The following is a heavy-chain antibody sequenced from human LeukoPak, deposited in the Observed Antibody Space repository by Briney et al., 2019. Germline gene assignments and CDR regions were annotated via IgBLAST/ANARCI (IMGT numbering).Heavy chain of an antibody. V-gene: IGHV4-4*02. CDR1: GDSIRSSSW. CDR3: ARRRYNYGFDS. D-gene: IGHD5-18*01. J-gene: IGHJ4*02. CDR2: IYHSGST. Sequence: PAETLSLTCDVSGDSIRSSSWWNWVRQPPGEGLEWIGGIYHSGSTNYNPSLKSRITISVDKSRNQFSLRLTSVTAADTAVFYCARRRYNYGFDSWGQGILVTVSA.